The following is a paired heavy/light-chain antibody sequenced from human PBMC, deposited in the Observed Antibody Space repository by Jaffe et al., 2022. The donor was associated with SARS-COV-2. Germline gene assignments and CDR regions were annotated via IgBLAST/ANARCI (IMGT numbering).Heavy chain of an antibody. D-gene: IGHD3-3*01. Sequence: EVQLLESGGGLVQPGGSLRLSCAASGFTFSSYAMSWVRQAPGKGLEWVSAISGSGGSTYYADSVKGRFTISRDNSKNTLYLQMNSLRAEDTAVYYCAKDPRSITIFGVVNWWDSLMDVWGQGTTVTVSS. V-gene: IGHV3-23*01. CDR1: GFTFSSYA. J-gene: IGHJ6*02. CDR2: ISGSGGST. CDR3: AKDPRSITIFGVVNWWDSLMDV.
Light chain of an antibody. CDR1: SSNIGSNT. J-gene: IGLJ2*01. Sequence: QSVLTQPPSASGTPGQRVTISCSGSSSNIGSNTVNWYQQLPGTAPKLLIYSNNQRPSGVPDRFSGSKSGTSASLAISGLQSEDEADYYCAAWDDSLYVVFGGGTKLTVL. CDR3: AAWDDSLYVV. CDR2: SNN. V-gene: IGLV1-44*01.